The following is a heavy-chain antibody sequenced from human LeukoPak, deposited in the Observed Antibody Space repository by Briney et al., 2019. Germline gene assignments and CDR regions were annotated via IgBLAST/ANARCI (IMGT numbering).Heavy chain of an antibody. J-gene: IGHJ4*02. D-gene: IGHD2-2*01. CDR1: GYTLTDLS. CDR2: FDPEEGET. V-gene: IGHV1-24*01. Sequence: ASVTVSCKVSGYTLTDLSMHWVRQAPGKGLEWMGGFDPEEGETIHAQKFKGRVTMTEDTATDTAYMELSSLRSEDTAVYYCAGQLLGLDYWGQGTLVTVSS. CDR3: AGQLLGLDY.